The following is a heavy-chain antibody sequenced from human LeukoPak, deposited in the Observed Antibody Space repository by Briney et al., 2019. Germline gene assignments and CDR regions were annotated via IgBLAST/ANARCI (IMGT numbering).Heavy chain of an antibody. CDR1: GGYFRGYY. J-gene: IGHJ5*02. CDR3: ARRRASYVSYYDSSDYKNWLDP. CDR2: INHCGTT. D-gene: IGHD3-22*01. V-gene: IGHV4-34*01. Sequence: KASETLPLPCAVYGGYFRGYYWSWIRPPPGKGLDGIGEINHCGTTNYNQSLKSRVTIPVDTSKNQFSLKLNSVTAADTAVYYYARRRASYVSYYDSSDYKNWLDPWGQGTLVTVSS.